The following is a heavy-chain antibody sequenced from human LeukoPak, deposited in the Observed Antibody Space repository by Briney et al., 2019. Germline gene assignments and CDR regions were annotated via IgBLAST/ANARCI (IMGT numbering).Heavy chain of an antibody. D-gene: IGHD2-15*01. CDR3: AREDGYCSGGNCYSYFDS. CDR2: IKKTGSET. V-gene: IGHV3-7*01. J-gene: IGHJ4*02. Sequence: PGGSLRLSCAASGFTFGHFWMSWVRQAPGKGLEWVAYIKKTGSETYYVDSVKDRFTITRDNTRNSLFLQMYSLRAEDTAVYFCAREDGYCSGGNCYSYFDSWGQGTLVTVSS. CDR1: GFTFGHFW.